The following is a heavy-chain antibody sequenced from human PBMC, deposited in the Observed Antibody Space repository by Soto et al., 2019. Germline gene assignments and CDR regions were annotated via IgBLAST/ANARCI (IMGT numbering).Heavy chain of an antibody. D-gene: IGHD2-15*01. CDR1: GASVTSGTYY. CDR2: VFRSGST. J-gene: IGHJ1*01. V-gene: IGHV4-61*01. Sequence: QVQLQESGPGLVKPSETLSLTCTVSGASVTSGTYYWTWIRQPPGKGLEWIGYVFRSGSTNYNPSLKSRVTISLDTSSNQFSLNLRSVTAADTAVYYCARDLFAAPGDDWGQGTLVTVSS. CDR3: ARDLFAAPGDD.